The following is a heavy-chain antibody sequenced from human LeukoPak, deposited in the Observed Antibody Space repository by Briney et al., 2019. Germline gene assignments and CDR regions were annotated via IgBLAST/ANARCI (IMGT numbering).Heavy chain of an antibody. CDR3: AKGVDVELDY. V-gene: IGHV3-30*18. Sequence: PGRSLRLSCAASGFTFSSYGMHWVRKAPGKGLEWVAVISYDGSNKYYADSVKGRFTISRDNSKNTLYLQMNSLRAEDTAVYYCAKGVDVELDYWGQGTLVTVSS. CDR2: ISYDGSNK. J-gene: IGHJ4*02. D-gene: IGHD3-10*01. CDR1: GFTFSSYG.